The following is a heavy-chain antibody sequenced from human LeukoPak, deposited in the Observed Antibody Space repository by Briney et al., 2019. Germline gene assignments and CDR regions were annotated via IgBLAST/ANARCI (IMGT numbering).Heavy chain of an antibody. Sequence: GGSLRLSCTASGFTFSSYDMHWVRQAPGQGLEWVSAISIAGDTYYPDYVKGRFTISRENAKNSMYLQMNSLKDGDTAVYYCIRGGIQVSGIDAFDIWGQGTMVTVSS. D-gene: IGHD5/OR15-5a*01. CDR1: GFTFSSYD. J-gene: IGHJ3*02. CDR2: ISIAGDT. V-gene: IGHV3-13*01. CDR3: IRGGIQVSGIDAFDI.